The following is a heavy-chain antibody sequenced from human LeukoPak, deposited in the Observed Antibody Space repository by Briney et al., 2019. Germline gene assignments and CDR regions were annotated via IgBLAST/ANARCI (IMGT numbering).Heavy chain of an antibody. J-gene: IGHJ4*02. CDR3: ARNPTRGYSGYDPEDY. CDR1: GFTFSSYA. V-gene: IGHV3-23*01. Sequence: GGSLRLSCAAPGFTFSSYAMSWVRQAPGKGLEWVSAISGSGGSTYYADSVKGRFTISRDNSKNTLYLQMNSLRAEDTAVYYCARNPTRGYSGYDPEDYWGQGTLVTVSS. CDR2: ISGSGGST. D-gene: IGHD5-12*01.